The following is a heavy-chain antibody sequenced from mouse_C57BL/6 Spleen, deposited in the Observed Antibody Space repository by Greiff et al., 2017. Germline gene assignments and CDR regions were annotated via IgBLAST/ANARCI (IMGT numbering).Heavy chain of an antibody. CDR1: GFNIKNTY. CDR3: ALVYDGYSACMAY. CDR2: IDPANGNT. V-gene: IGHV14-3*01. D-gene: IGHD2-3*01. Sequence: VQLQQSVAELVRPGASVKLSCTASGFNIKNTYMHWVKQRPEQGLEWIGRIDPANGNTKYAPKFQGKATITADTSSNAAYLQLSSLTSEDTAIYCGALVYDGYSACMAYWGQGTLVTVSA. J-gene: IGHJ3*01.